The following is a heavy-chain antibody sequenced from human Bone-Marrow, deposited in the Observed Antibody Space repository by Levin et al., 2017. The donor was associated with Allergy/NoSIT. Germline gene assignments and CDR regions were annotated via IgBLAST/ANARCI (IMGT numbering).Heavy chain of an antibody. J-gene: IGHJ1*01. CDR3: TRERRSSRRDEYFQH. V-gene: IGHV3-49*03. Sequence: GGSLRLSCTASGFTFGDYAMSWFRQAPGKGLEWVGFIRSKAYGGTTEYAASVKGRFTISRDDSKSIAYLQMNSLKTEDTAVYYCTRERRSSRRDEYFQHWGQGTLVTVSS. D-gene: IGHD6-13*01. CDR1: GFTFGDYA. CDR2: IRSKAYGGTT.